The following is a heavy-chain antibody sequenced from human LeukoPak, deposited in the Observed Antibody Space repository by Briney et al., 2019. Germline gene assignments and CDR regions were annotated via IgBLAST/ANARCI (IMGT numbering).Heavy chain of an antibody. Sequence: PSETLSLTCTVSGGSISSYYWSWIRQPPGKGLEWIGYIYYSGSTNYNPSLKSRVTISVDTSKNQFPLKLSSVTAADTAVYYCARGYYDFWSGYSYYGMDVWGQGTTVTVSS. D-gene: IGHD3-3*01. J-gene: IGHJ6*02. V-gene: IGHV4-59*12. CDR2: IYYSGST. CDR1: GGSISSYY. CDR3: ARGYYDFWSGYSYYGMDV.